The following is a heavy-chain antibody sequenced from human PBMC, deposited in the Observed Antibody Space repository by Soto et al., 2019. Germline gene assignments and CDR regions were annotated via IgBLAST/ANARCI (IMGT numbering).Heavy chain of an antibody. J-gene: IGHJ6*02. Sequence: QVQLVQSGAEVKKPGSSVKVSCKASGGTFSSYAISWVRQAPGQGLEWMGGIIPIFGTANYAQKFQGRVTITADESTSTAYMELSSLRSEDTAVYYCARALVPAVRGYYYYYGMDVWGQGTTVTVSS. D-gene: IGHD2-2*01. CDR2: IIPIFGTA. V-gene: IGHV1-69*12. CDR3: ARALVPAVRGYYYYYGMDV. CDR1: GGTFSSYA.